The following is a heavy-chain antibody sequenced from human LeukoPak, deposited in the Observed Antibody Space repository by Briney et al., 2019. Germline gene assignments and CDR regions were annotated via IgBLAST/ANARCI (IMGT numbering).Heavy chain of an antibody. CDR1: AYSISSGYY. J-gene: IGHJ3*02. Sequence: PSETLSLTCTVSAYSISSGYYWGWIRQPPGKGLEWIGSIYHSGSTYYNPSLKSRVTISLGSSRNQFSLKLTSETAADTAVYYCARRWNYKDGFDIWGQGKMVTVSS. V-gene: IGHV4-38-2*02. CDR2: IYHSGST. CDR3: ARRWNYKDGFDI. D-gene: IGHD1-7*01.